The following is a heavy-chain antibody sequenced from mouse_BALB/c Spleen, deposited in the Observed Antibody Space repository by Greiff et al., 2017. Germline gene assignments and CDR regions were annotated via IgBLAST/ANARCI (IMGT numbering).Heavy chain of an antibody. CDR3: ARLYYGSTRYFDV. D-gene: IGHD1-1*01. CDR1: GYTFTSYW. CDR2: INPSNGRA. J-gene: IGHJ1*01. Sequence: QVQLQQPGAELVTPGASVKLSCKASGYTFTSYWMNWVKQRPGQGLEWIGEINPSNGRANYNDKFKSKATLTVDKSSSTAYMQISSLTYEEAAVYYCARLYYGSTRYFDVWGAGTTVTVSS. V-gene: IGHV1S81*02.